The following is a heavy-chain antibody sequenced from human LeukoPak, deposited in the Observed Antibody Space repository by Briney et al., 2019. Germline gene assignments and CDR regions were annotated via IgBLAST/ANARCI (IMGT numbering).Heavy chain of an antibody. D-gene: IGHD4-17*01. J-gene: IGHJ3*02. V-gene: IGHV4-59*08. CDR3: ARQANDYGDPVAFDI. CDR2: IYYSGST. CDR1: GGSISSFY. Sequence: PSETLSLTCTVSGGSISSFYWSWIRQPPGKGLEWIGYIYYSGSTNYNPPLKSRVTISVDTSKNQFSLKLSSVTAADTAVYYCARQANDYGDPVAFDIWGQGSMVTVSS.